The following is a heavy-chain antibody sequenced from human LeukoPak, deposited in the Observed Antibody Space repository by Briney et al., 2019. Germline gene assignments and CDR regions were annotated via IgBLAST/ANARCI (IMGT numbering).Heavy chain of an antibody. CDR3: ARDTAVAGIFDY. D-gene: IGHD6-19*01. Sequence: SETLSLTCTVSGGSISSYNWSWVRQPAGKGLEWIGRIYTSGSTNYNPSLKSRVTISVDKSKNQFSLKLSSVTAADTAVYYCARDTAVAGIFDYWGQGTLVTVSS. CDR2: IYTSGST. CDR1: GGSISSYN. V-gene: IGHV4-4*07. J-gene: IGHJ4*02.